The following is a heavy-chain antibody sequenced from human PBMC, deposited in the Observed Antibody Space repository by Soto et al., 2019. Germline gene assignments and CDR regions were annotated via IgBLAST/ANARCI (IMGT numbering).Heavy chain of an antibody. J-gene: IGHJ4*02. Sequence: VQLVQSGAEVKKPGASVKVSCKASGYTFISYDINWVRQAPGQGLEGMGWMNPNRGNTDYAQKFQGRVTMTRNTSITTAYMELRSLTSEGTAVYFCVRGLYTGYDWGDHWGQGTLITVSS. D-gene: IGHD5-12*01. CDR1: GYTFISYD. CDR3: VRGLYTGYDWGDH. CDR2: MNPNRGNT. V-gene: IGHV1-8*01.